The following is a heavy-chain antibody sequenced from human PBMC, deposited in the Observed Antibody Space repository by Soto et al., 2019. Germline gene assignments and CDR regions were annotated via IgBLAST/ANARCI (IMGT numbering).Heavy chain of an antibody. J-gene: IGHJ4*02. Sequence: EVQLLESGGGVVQPGGSLRLACAASGFTFSNCAMKWVRQAPGKGLEWVSDISRAGSNIYYADSVKGRFTISRDTSKHPLKLPMNSLRAEDTAVYYCATAIERAWEPNEYWGQGTLVTVSS. CDR2: ISRAGSNI. CDR1: GFTFSNCA. D-gene: IGHD1-26*01. V-gene: IGHV3-23*01. CDR3: ATAIERAWEPNEY.